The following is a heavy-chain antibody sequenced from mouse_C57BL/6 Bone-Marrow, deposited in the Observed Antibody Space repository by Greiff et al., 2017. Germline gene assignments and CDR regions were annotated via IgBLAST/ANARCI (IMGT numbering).Heavy chain of an antibody. D-gene: IGHD2-4*01. J-gene: IGHJ3*01. V-gene: IGHV5-6*01. CDR3: ARHGSSMIPFAY. CDR2: ISSGGSYT. Sequence: EVKLVESGGDLVKPGGSLKLSCAASGFTFSSYGMSWVRQTPDKRLEWVATISSGGSYTYYPDSVKGRFTISRDNAKNTLYLQMSSLKSEDTAMYYCARHGSSMIPFAYWGQGTLVTVSA. CDR1: GFTFSSYG.